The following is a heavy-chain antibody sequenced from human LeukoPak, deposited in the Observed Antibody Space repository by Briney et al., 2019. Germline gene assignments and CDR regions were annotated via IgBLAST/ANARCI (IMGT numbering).Heavy chain of an antibody. J-gene: IGHJ5*02. V-gene: IGHV1-69*13. D-gene: IGHD3-22*01. Sequence: VKVSCKASGGTFSSYAISWVRQAPGQGLEWMGRIIPIFGTANYAQKFQGRVTITTDESTSTASMELSSLRSEDTAVYYCARDATAVWYYDSSGYRWFDPWGQGTLVTVSS. CDR2: IIPIFGTA. CDR3: ARDATAVWYYDSSGYRWFDP. CDR1: GGTFSSYA.